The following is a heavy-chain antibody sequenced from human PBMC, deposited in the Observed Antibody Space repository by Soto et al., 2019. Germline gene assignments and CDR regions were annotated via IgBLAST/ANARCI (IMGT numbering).Heavy chain of an antibody. CDR1: GGSISSYY. D-gene: IGHD3-3*01. CDR2: IYYSGST. Sequence: SETLSLTCTGSGGSISSYYWSWIRQPPGKGLEWIGYIYYSGSTNYNPSLKSRVTISVDTSKNQFSLKLSSVTAADTAVYYCARGKNSRAVLRFLEWFPYFDYWGQGTLVTVSS. V-gene: IGHV4-59*01. J-gene: IGHJ4*02. CDR3: ARGKNSRAVLRFLEWFPYFDY.